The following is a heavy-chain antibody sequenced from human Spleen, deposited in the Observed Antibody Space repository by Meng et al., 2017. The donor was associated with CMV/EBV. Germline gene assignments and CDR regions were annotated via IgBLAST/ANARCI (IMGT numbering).Heavy chain of an antibody. J-gene: IGHJ4*02. CDR1: GYTFTGYY. D-gene: IGHD5-12*01. CDR2: INPNSGGT. CDR3: ARGQMSDFDYIRGFDY. V-gene: IGHV1-2*02. Sequence: ASVKVSCKASGYTFTGYYMHWVRQAPGQGLEWMGWINPNSGGTNYAQKFQGRVTMTRDTSISTAYMELSRLRSDDTAVYYCARGQMSDFDYIRGFDYWGQGTLVTVSS.